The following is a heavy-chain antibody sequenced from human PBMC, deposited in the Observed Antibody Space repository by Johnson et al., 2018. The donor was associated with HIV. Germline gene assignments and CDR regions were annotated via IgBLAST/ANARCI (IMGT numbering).Heavy chain of an antibody. D-gene: IGHD3-22*01. CDR3: AKVWDYYGSSCLGGGLDI. CDR2: IQYDGSNK. V-gene: IGHV3-30*02. CDR1: GFSFSSYG. Sequence: QVQLVESGGGVVQPGGSVRLSCAASGFSFSSYGMHWVRQAPGKGLEWVAFIQYDGSNKYYADSVKGRFTMSRDNSKNRLYLQMNRRRVEDTDVYYCAKVWDYYGSSCLGGGLDIWGQGTMVTVSS. J-gene: IGHJ3*02.